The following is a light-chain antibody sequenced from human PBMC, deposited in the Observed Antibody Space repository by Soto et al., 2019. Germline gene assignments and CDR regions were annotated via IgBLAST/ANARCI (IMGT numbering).Light chain of an antibody. J-gene: IGKJ4*01. CDR2: DSS. CDR1: QILNGGS. Sequence: EIVLTQSPGTLSLSPGDRAALSCRTTQILNGGSLAWYQVKPGQAPRLLMYDSSIRAAGVPNRFSGSGSGTDFTLTISRLETEDFAVYCCQLYGSSPELTFGGGTKVEIK. CDR3: QLYGSSPELT. V-gene: IGKV3-20*01.